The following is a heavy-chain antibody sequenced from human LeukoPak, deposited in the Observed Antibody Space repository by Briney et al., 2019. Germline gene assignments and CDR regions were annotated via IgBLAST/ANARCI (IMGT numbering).Heavy chain of an antibody. CDR1: GFTVSSNY. V-gene: IGHV3-53*01. Sequence: QTGGSLRLSCAASGFTVSSNYMSWVRQAPGKGLEWVSVIYIGGSTYYSDSVQGRFTISRDISKNTPYLQMNSLRAEDTAVYYCARDWGYCSSTSCHVFDYWGQGTLVTVSS. J-gene: IGHJ4*02. CDR2: IYIGGST. CDR3: ARDWGYCSSTSCHVFDY. D-gene: IGHD2-2*01.